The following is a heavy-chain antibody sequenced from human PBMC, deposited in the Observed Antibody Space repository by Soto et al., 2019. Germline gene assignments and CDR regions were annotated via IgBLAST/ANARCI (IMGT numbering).Heavy chain of an antibody. V-gene: IGHV3-74*01. J-gene: IGHJ6*02. D-gene: IGHD6-19*01. CDR3: ARVYPGSGWPYHYYGMDV. CDR2: IYSDDGSGT. Sequence: PGGSLRLSCVASGFTFRSYWMHWVRLAPGKGLEWVSHIYSDDGSGTTYADSVKGRFTVSRDNAKSTVYLQMNSLRAEDSAVYYCARVYPGSGWPYHYYGMDVWGQGTTVTVSS. CDR1: GFTFRSYW.